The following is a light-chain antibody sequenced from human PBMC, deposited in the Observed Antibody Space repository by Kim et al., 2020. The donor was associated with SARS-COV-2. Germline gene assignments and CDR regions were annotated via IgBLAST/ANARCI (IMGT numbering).Light chain of an antibody. V-gene: IGKV3-20*01. J-gene: IGKJ1*01. CDR1: QSVSSSY. CDR3: QQHGSSPRT. Sequence: EIVLTQSPGTLSLSPGERATLSCRASQSVSSSYLAWYQQKPGQAPRLLIYGASSRATGIPDRFSGSGSGTDFTLTNSRLEPEDFAVSYCQQHGSSPRTFGQGTKVDI. CDR2: GAS.